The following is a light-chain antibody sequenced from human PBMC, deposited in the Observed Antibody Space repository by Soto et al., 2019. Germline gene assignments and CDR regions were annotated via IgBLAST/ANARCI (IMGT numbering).Light chain of an antibody. CDR2: EVT. CDR1: SSDVGGYNF. CDR3: SSYAGSNTVA. J-gene: IGLJ2*01. Sequence: QSALTQPPSASGSPGQSVTIPCTGTSSDVGGYNFVSWYQQHPGKAPKVMIYEVTERPSGVPDRFSGSKSGNTASLTVSGLQAEDEADYYCSSYAGSNTVAFGGGTKLTVL. V-gene: IGLV2-8*01.